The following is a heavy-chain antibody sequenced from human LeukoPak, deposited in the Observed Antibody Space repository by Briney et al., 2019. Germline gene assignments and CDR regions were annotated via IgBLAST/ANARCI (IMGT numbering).Heavy chain of an antibody. CDR3: ARDVYYYDSSGSQYNWFDP. D-gene: IGHD3-22*01. J-gene: IGHJ5*02. CDR2: IYYSGST. CDR1: GGPISSYY. Sequence: SETLSLTCTVSGGPISSYYWGWIRQPPGKGLEWIGYIYYSGSTNYNPSLKSRVTISVDTSKNQFSLKLSSVTAADTAVYYCARDVYYYDSSGSQYNWFDPWGQGTLVTVSS. V-gene: IGHV4-59*01.